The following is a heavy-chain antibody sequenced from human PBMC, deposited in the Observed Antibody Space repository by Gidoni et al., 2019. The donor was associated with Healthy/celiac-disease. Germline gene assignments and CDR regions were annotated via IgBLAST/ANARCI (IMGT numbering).Heavy chain of an antibody. V-gene: IGHV1-3*01. Sequence: QVQLVQSGAEVKKPGASVKVSCKASGYTFTSYAMHWVRQAPGQRLEWMGWINAGNGNTKYSQKFQGRVTITRDTSASTAYMELSSLRSEDTAVYYCARPRYDFWSGYDAFDIWGQGTMVTVSS. CDR2: INAGNGNT. CDR3: ARPRYDFWSGYDAFDI. D-gene: IGHD3-3*01. J-gene: IGHJ3*02. CDR1: GYTFTSYA.